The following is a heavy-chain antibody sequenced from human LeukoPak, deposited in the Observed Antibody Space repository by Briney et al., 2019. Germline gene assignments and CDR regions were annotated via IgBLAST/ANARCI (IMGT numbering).Heavy chain of an antibody. CDR3: AKYVAELYYDFWSGYYTDY. Sequence: GGSLRLSCAASGFTFSSYGVHWVRQAPGKGLEWVAVIWYDGSNKYYADSVKGRFTISRDNSKNTLYLQMNSLRAEDTAVYYCAKYVAELYYDFWSGYYTDYWGQGTLVTVSS. D-gene: IGHD3-3*01. CDR2: IWYDGSNK. CDR1: GFTFSSYG. J-gene: IGHJ4*02. V-gene: IGHV3-33*06.